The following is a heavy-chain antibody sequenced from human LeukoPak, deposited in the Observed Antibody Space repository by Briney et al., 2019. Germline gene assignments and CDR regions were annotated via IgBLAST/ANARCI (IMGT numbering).Heavy chain of an antibody. D-gene: IGHD6-13*01. J-gene: IGHJ5*02. CDR2: IYTSGST. CDR3: ARGNLGRATAGTRRFDH. Sequence: SQTLSLTCTVSGGSISSGSYYWSWIRQPAGKGLEWVVRIYTSGSTYSNPSLKSRVTISVDTSKNQFSLKLSSVTAAAAAVYYCARGNLGRATAGTRRFDHWGQGTLVTVSS. V-gene: IGHV4-61*02. CDR1: GGSISSGSYY.